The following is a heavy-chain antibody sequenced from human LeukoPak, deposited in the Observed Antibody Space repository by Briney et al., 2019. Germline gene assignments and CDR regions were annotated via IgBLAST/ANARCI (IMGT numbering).Heavy chain of an antibody. CDR1: GYTFTSYY. D-gene: IGHD3-10*01. CDR3: ARDVSGYYGSGTPGDY. J-gene: IGHJ4*02. V-gene: IGHV1-46*01. CDR2: INPSGGST. Sequence: ASVKVSCKASGYTFTSYYMHWVRQAPGQGLEWMGIINPSGGSTSYAQKFQGRVTMTRDTSISTAYMELSSLGSEDTAVYYCARDVSGYYGSGTPGDYWGQGTLVTVSS.